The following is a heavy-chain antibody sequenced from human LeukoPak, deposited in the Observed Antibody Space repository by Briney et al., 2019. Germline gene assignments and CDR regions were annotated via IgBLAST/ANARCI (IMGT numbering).Heavy chain of an antibody. D-gene: IGHD3-10*01. CDR3: ARAAYYYGSGSFHFDY. V-gene: IGHV4-59*01. Sequence: PSETLSLTCTVSGGSISSYYWSWIRQPPGKGLEWIGYIYYSGSTNYNPSLKSRVTISVDTSKNQFSLKLSSVTAADTAVYYCARAAYYYGSGSFHFDYWGQGTLVTVSS. CDR2: IYYSGST. CDR1: GGSISSYY. J-gene: IGHJ4*02.